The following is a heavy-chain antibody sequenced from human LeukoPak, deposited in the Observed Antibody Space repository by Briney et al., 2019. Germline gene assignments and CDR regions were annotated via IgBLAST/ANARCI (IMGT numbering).Heavy chain of an antibody. V-gene: IGHV3-21*01. D-gene: IGHD6-13*01. CDR3: ARESSISSWSDY. CDR1: GFTFSSYT. CDR2: ISSSSSYI. Sequence: GGSLRLSCAASGFTFSSYTMNWVRQAPGKGLEWVSSISSSSSYIYYADSVKGRFTISRDNAKNSLYLQMNSLRAEDTAVYYCARESSISSWSDYWGQGTLVTVSS. J-gene: IGHJ4*02.